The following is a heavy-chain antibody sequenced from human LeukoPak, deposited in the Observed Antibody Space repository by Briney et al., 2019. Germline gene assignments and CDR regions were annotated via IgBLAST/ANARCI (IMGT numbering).Heavy chain of an antibody. V-gene: IGHV3-7*03. J-gene: IGHJ4*02. CDR3: AKGSADYYGSGSLNY. CDR2: IKQDGSEK. D-gene: IGHD3-10*01. CDR1: GFTFSSYW. Sequence: AGGSLRLSCAASGFTFSSYWMSWVRQAPGKGLEWVANIKQDGSEKYYVDSVKGRFTISRDNAKNSLYLQMNSLRAEDTAVYYCAKGSADYYGSGSLNYWDQGTLVTVSS.